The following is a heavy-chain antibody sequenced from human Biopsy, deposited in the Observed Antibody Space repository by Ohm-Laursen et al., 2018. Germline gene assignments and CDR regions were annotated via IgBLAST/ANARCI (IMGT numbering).Heavy chain of an antibody. CDR1: GYNFTSYF. CDR3: TKGGWGASDPFYSDY. Sequence: SVKVSCKASGYNFTSYFIHWVRQAPGQGLEWMGVINPSTGSTVYTQNFQDRVTMTRDASTSTVYMELSSLRSEDTAMFYSTKGGWGASDPFYSDYWGQGTLVTVSS. CDR2: INPSTGST. D-gene: IGHD4/OR15-4a*01. V-gene: IGHV1-46*01. J-gene: IGHJ4*02.